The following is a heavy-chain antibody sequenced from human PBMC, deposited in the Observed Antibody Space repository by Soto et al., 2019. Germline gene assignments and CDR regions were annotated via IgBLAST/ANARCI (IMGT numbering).Heavy chain of an antibody. CDR1: GFTFSSYA. Sequence: QVQLVESGGGVVQPGRSLRLSCAASGFTFSSYAMHWVRQAPGKGLEWVAVISYDGSNIYYADSVKGRFTISRDNSKNALYLQMNSLRAEDTAVYYCARGVAVAGPYYYYYGMDVWGQGTTVTVSS. V-gene: IGHV3-30-3*01. D-gene: IGHD6-19*01. CDR3: ARGVAVAGPYYYYYGMDV. J-gene: IGHJ6*02. CDR2: ISYDGSNI.